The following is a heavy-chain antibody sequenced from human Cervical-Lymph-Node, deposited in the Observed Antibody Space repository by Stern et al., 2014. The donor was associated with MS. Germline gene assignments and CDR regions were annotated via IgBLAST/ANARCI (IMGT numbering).Heavy chain of an antibody. CDR3: ASSGDYFVY. CDR2: IYYSGST. Sequence: QLQLQESGPGLVKPSETLSLTCTVSGGSISSISYYWGWIRQPPGKGLEWIGSIYYSGSTYYDPSLKSRVTISVDTSTNQFSLKRGFVTAADTAVYYCASSGDYFVYWGQGTLVTVSS. V-gene: IGHV4-39*01. D-gene: IGHD4-17*01. J-gene: IGHJ4*02. CDR1: GGSISSISYY.